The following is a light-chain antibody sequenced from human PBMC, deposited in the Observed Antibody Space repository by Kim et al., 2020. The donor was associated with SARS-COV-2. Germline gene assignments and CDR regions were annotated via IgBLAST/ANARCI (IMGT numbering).Light chain of an antibody. CDR1: SRDVGCYNY. CDR2: DVS. J-gene: IGLJ1*01. Sequence: QSALTKPASVSGSPGQSITISCTGTSRDVGCYNYVSWYQQHPGKAPKLMIYDVSKRPSGVSNRFSGSKSGNTASLTISGLQAEDEADYYCSSYTSSSTGVFGTGTKVTVL. CDR3: SSYTSSSTGV. V-gene: IGLV2-14*01.